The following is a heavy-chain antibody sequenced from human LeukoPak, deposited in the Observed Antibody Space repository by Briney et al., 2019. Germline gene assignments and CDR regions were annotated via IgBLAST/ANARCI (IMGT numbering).Heavy chain of an antibody. CDR2: IYYSGST. V-gene: IGHV4-59*08. CDR1: GGSISSYY. J-gene: IGHJ6*02. Sequence: SETLSLTCTVSGGSISSYYWSWIRQPPGKGLEWIGYIYYSGSTNYNPSLKSRVTISVDTSKNQFSLKLSSVTAADTAVYYCARLGILDTAMIYYGMDVWGQGTTVTVSS. D-gene: IGHD5-18*01. CDR3: ARLGILDTAMIYYGMDV.